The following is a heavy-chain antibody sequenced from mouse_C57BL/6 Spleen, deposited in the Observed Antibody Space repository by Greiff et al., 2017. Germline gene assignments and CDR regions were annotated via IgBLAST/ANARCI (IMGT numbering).Heavy chain of an antibody. CDR3: ARDTVGAMDY. CDR2: ISDGGSYT. Sequence: EVQLVESGGGLVKPGGSLKLSCAASGFTFRSYAMSWVRQTPEKRLEWVATISDGGSYTYYPDNVKGRFTISTDNAKNNLYLQMTHLKSEDTAMYYCARDTVGAMDYWGQVTSVTVSS. D-gene: IGHD1-1*01. CDR1: GFTFRSYA. V-gene: IGHV5-4*01. J-gene: IGHJ4*01.